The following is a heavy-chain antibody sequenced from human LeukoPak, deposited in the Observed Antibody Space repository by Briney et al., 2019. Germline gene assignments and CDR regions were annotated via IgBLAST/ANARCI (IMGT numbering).Heavy chain of an antibody. CDR3: ARSRCSSTSCYYPKYYFDY. Sequence: SETLSLTCAVSGGSISSGGYSWSWIRQPPGKGLEWIGEINHSGSTNYNPSLKSRVTISVDTSKNQFSLKLSSVTAADTAVYYCARSRCSSTSCYYPKYYFDYWGQGTLVTVSS. V-gene: IGHV4-30-2*01. D-gene: IGHD2-2*01. J-gene: IGHJ4*02. CDR2: INHSGST. CDR1: GGSISSGGYS.